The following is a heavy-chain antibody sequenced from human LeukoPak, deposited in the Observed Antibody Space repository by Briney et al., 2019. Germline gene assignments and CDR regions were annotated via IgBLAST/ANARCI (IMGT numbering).Heavy chain of an antibody. J-gene: IGHJ4*02. CDR3: ARYRFYHFDY. CDR1: GGSISNYY. Sequence: SQTLSLTCTVSGGSISNYYWSWIRQPPGQGLEWIGYIYYSGSTNYNPSLKSRVTISVDTSKNQFSLKLSSVTAADTAVYYCARYRFYHFDYWGQGTLVTVSS. V-gene: IGHV4-59*01. CDR2: IYYSGST. D-gene: IGHD2/OR15-2a*01.